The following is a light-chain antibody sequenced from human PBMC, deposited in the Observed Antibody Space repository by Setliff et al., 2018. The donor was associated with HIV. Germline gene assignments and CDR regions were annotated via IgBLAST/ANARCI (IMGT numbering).Light chain of an antibody. J-gene: IGLJ1*01. CDR2: DVS. V-gene: IGLV2-11*01. CDR3: CSYAGTYTFV. Sequence: QSVLTQSRSVSGSPGQSVTISCTGTSSDVGGHNYVSWYQQHPGKAPKLMIYDVSKRPSGVPDRFSGSKSGNTASLTISGLQAEDEADYYCCSYAGTYTFVFATGTKVTVL. CDR1: SSDVGGHNY.